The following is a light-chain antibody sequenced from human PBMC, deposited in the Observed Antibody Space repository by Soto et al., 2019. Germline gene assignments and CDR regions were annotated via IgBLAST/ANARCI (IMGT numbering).Light chain of an antibody. Sequence: SALTQPASVSGSPGQSITISCTGTSSDVGGYNYVSWYQQHPGKAPKLIIYDVTNRPSGVSDRFSGSKSGNTASLTISGLQAEDGTDYYCSSYTSSSTPFVFGTGTKVTVL. CDR3: SSYTSSSTPFV. V-gene: IGLV2-14*03. CDR1: SSDVGGYNY. J-gene: IGLJ1*01. CDR2: DVT.